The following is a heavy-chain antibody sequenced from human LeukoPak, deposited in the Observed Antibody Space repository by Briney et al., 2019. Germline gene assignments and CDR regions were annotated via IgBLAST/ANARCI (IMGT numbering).Heavy chain of an antibody. CDR3: ARDHIAAAGNFDY. J-gene: IGHJ4*02. Sequence: ASVKVSCKASGYTFTGYYMHWVRQAPGQGLEWMGWINPNSGGTNYAQKFQGWVTMTRDTSISTAYMELSRLRSDDTAVYYCARDHIAAAGNFDYWGQGTLVTVSS. D-gene: IGHD6-13*01. CDR1: GYTFTGYY. CDR2: INPNSGGT. V-gene: IGHV1-2*04.